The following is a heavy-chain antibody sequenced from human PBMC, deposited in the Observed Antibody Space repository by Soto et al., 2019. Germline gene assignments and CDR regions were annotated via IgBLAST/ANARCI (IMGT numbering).Heavy chain of an antibody. Sequence: LRLSCAASGFTFSSYWMHWVRQAPGKGLLWVSRINSDGSSTSYADSVKGRFTISRDNAKNSLYLQMNSLRAEDTAVYYCAREYCSSTSCLNWFDPWGQGTLVTVSS. CDR1: GFTFSSYW. V-gene: IGHV3-74*01. D-gene: IGHD2-2*01. CDR3: AREYCSSTSCLNWFDP. CDR2: INSDGSST. J-gene: IGHJ5*02.